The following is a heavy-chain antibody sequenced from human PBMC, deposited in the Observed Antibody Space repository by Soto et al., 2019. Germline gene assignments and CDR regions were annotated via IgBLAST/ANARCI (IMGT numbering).Heavy chain of an antibody. V-gene: IGHV1-18*04. CDR2: ISAYNGNT. CDR3: ARGYFEDSWSGMNWFDP. CDR1: GYTFTSYG. Sequence: GASVKVSCKASGYTFTSYGISWVRQAPGQGLEWMGWISAYNGNTNYAQKLQGRVTMTTDTSTSTAYMELRSLRSDDTAVYYCARGYFEDSWSGMNWFDPWGQGTLVTVSS. J-gene: IGHJ5*02. D-gene: IGHD3-3*01.